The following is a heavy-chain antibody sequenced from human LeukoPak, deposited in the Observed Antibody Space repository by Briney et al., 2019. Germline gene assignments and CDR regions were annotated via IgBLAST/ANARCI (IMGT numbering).Heavy chain of an antibody. CDR1: GFTFSSYA. V-gene: IGHV3-23*01. J-gene: IGHJ4*02. CDR3: AKEDYDSSGYYAYYFDY. D-gene: IGHD3-22*01. CDR2: ISGSGGST. Sequence: GGSPRLSCAASGFTFSSYAMSWVRQAPGKGLEWVSAISGSGGSTYYADSVKGRFTISRDNSKNTLYLQMNSLRAEDTAVYYCAKEDYDSSGYYAYYFDYWGQGTLVTVSS.